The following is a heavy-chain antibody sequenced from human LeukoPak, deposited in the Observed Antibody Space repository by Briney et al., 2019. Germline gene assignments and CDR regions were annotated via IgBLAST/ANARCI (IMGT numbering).Heavy chain of an antibody. J-gene: IGHJ4*02. CDR3: ARDPPEDEWNSLDS. D-gene: IGHD1-7*01. CDR2: IHYSGLT. Sequence: PSETLSLTCTVSGGSVNGYYWNWIRQAPGKGLEWIGFIHYSGLTVYSPSLQSRVSMSVDTSRNQFSLDLSSVTAADTALYYCARDPPEDEWNSLDSWGQGILVTVSS. CDR1: GGSVNGYY. V-gene: IGHV4-59*02.